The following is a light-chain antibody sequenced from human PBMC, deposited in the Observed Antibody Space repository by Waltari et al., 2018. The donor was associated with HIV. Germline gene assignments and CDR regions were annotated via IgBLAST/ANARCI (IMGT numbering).Light chain of an antibody. J-gene: IGLJ3*02. CDR2: AVS. V-gene: IGLV2-11*01. CDR3: CSYAGSYSWV. CDR1: SSDVGGYNY. Sequence: QSALTQPRSVSGSPGQSVTISCTGTSSDVGGYNYVSCYQQHPGKAPTLMIYAVSQRPPGVPYRFFGTKSGNTASLTISGLQAEDEADYYCCSYAGSYSWVFGGGTKLTVL.